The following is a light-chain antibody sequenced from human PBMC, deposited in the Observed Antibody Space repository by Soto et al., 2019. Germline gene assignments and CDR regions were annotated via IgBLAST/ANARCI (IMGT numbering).Light chain of an antibody. Sequence: EIVLTQSPGTLSLSPGERATLSCRASQSVSSSYLAWYQQKPGQAPRLLMYAASSRATGIPDRFSGSGSGTDFTLTITRLEPEDFAVYYCQQYGSSPPFTFGPGTKVDIK. CDR3: QQYGSSPPFT. CDR1: QSVSSSY. V-gene: IGKV3-20*01. CDR2: AAS. J-gene: IGKJ3*01.